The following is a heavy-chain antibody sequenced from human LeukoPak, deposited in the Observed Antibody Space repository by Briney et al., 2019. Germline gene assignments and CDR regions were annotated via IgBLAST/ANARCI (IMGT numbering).Heavy chain of an antibody. D-gene: IGHD6-13*01. V-gene: IGHV4-34*01. J-gene: IGHJ4*02. CDR1: GGSISGYY. CDR2: INHSGST. Sequence: SETLSLTCAVYGGSISGYYWSWIRQPPGKGLEWIGEINHSGSTNYSPSLKSRVTVSVDTSKNQFSLKLSSVTAADTAVYYCARGRVSSSWHLGYWGQGTLVTVSS. CDR3: ARGRVSSSWHLGY.